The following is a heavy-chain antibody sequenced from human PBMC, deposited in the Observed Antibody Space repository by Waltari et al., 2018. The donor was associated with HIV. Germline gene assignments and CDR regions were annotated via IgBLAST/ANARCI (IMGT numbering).Heavy chain of an antibody. CDR3: ARDHYYGSSGYYSDY. CDR1: GYNFTHYG. D-gene: IGHD3-22*01. J-gene: IGHJ4*02. Sequence: QVHLVQSGAELRKPGASVTVSCKAAGYNFTHYGITWVRQAPGHGLEWMGWISGYNGDTKYAQKVRGRVTMTTDTSTSTAYLEMGSLRFDDTAVYYCARDHYYGSSGYYSDYWGQGTLVTVSS. V-gene: IGHV1-18*01. CDR2: ISGYNGDT.